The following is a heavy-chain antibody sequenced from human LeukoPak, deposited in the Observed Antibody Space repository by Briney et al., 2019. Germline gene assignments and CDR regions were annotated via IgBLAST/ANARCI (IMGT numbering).Heavy chain of an antibody. Sequence: GGSLRLSCAASGFTFSSYEMNWVRQAPGTGLEWVSYISSGGNSIYYADTGKGRFTISRDNAKNSLYLQMNSLRAEHPAVHYCRREDDGSGYIYGKCDYWGQRTLVTVS. CDR3: RREDDGSGYIYGKCDY. D-gene: IGHD3-22*01. CDR2: ISSGGNSI. J-gene: IGHJ4*02. V-gene: IGHV3-48*03. CDR1: GFTFSSYE.